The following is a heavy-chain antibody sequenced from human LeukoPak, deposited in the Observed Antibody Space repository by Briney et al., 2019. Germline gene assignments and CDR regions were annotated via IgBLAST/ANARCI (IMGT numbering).Heavy chain of an antibody. CDR3: AKDNMITFGGVTYYYYYMDV. J-gene: IGHJ6*03. V-gene: IGHV3-30*02. D-gene: IGHD3-16*01. CDR2: IRYEGSNK. CDR1: GFTFSSYG. Sequence: GGSLRLSCAASGFTFSSYGMHWVRQAPGKGLEWVAFIRYEGSNKYYADSVKGRFTISRDNSKNTLYLQMNSLRAEDTAVYYCAKDNMITFGGVTYYYYYMDVWGKGTTVTVSS.